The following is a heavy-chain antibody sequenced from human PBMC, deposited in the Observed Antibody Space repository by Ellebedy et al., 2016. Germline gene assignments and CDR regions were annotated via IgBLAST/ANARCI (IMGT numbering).Heavy chain of an antibody. V-gene: IGHV1-69*13. J-gene: IGHJ4*02. CDR3: ARDRPHCSSTSCQDEDY. CDR1: AGTFSSYA. CDR2: IIPIFGTA. Sequence: SVKVSXKASAGTFSSYAISWVRQAPGQGLEWMGGIIPIFGTANYAQKFQGRVTITADESTSTAYMELSSLRSEDTAVYYWARDRPHCSSTSCQDEDYWGQGTLVTVSS. D-gene: IGHD2-2*01.